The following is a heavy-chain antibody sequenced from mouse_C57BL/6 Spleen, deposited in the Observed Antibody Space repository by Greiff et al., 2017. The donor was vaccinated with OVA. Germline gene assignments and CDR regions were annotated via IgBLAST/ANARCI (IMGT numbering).Heavy chain of an antibody. J-gene: IGHJ3*01. V-gene: IGHV1-52*01. Sequence: QVQLQQPGAELVRPGSSVKLSCKASGYTFTSYWMHWVKQRPIQGLEWIGNIDPSASETHSNQKFKDKATVTVDKSSRTAYMQLSSVTSEDSAVDYCARWNDYDGFACWGQGTLVTVS. CDR3: ARWNDYDGFAC. CDR1: GYTFTSYW. CDR2: IDPSASET. D-gene: IGHD2-4*01.